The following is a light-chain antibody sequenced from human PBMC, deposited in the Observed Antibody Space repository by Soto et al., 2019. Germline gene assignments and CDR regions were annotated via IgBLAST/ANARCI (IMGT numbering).Light chain of an antibody. CDR3: QQSYNSPFN. CDR2: AAS. J-gene: IGKJ3*01. V-gene: IGKV1-39*01. CDR1: QSISSY. Sequence: IQMTQSPSSLSASVGDRVTITCRASQSISSYLNWYQQKPGKAPKLLIYAASNLQSGVPSRFRGSRSGTEFTLTVSSLQPEDFATYYCQQSYNSPFNFGPGTKVDI.